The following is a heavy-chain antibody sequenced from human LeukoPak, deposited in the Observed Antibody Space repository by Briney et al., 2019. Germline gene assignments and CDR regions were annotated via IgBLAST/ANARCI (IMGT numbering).Heavy chain of an antibody. CDR2: LYTSGST. J-gene: IGHJ5*02. CDR3: ARLEPPADWFDP. CDR1: GGSISGYY. Sequence: PSETLSLTCAVSGGSISGYYWSWIRQPPGKGLEWIGYLYTSGSTNYNPSLKSRVTISVDTSKNQFSLKLSSVTAADTAVYYCARLEPPADWFDPWGQGTLVTVSS. V-gene: IGHV4-4*09.